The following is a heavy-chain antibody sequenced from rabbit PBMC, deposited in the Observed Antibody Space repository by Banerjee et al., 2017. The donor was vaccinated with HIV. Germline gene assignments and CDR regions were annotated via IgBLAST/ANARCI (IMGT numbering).Heavy chain of an antibody. CDR1: GFSFSNKYV. V-gene: IGHV1S45*01. Sequence: QEQLEESGGDLVKPEGSLTLTCTASGFSFSNKYVMCWVRQAPGKGLEWIACIYPNYGSTDYASWVNGRFTISSHNAQNTLYLQLDNLTAADTATYFCARSSAYADGMDLWGPGTLVTVS. CDR2: IYPNYGST. CDR3: ARSSAYADGMDL. J-gene: IGHJ6*01. D-gene: IGHD1-1*01.